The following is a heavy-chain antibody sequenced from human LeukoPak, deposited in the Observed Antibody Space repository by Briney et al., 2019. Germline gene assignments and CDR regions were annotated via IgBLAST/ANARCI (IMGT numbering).Heavy chain of an antibody. CDR3: ARNGAYSLDY. Sequence: SETLSLTCTVSGGSISSYYWSWIRQPPGKGLEWIGYIYYSGRTKYNPSLKSRVTISVDTSKNQFSLKLSSVTAADTAVYYCARNGAYSLDYWGQGTLVTVSS. J-gene: IGHJ4*02. V-gene: IGHV4-59*08. CDR2: IYYSGRT. D-gene: IGHD4-17*01. CDR1: GGSISSYY.